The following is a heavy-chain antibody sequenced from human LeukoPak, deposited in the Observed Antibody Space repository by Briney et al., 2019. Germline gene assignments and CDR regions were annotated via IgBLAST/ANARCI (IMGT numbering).Heavy chain of an antibody. V-gene: IGHV3-48*03. CDR2: ISSSGRTI. Sequence: PGGSLRLSCAASGFTFSSYAMNWVRQAPGKGLEWVSYISSSGRTIYYADSVKGRFTISRDNAKNSLYLQMNSLRAEDTAVYYCARVSGTYFDYWGQGTLVTVSS. D-gene: IGHD1-26*01. CDR1: GFTFSSYA. CDR3: ARVSGTYFDY. J-gene: IGHJ4*02.